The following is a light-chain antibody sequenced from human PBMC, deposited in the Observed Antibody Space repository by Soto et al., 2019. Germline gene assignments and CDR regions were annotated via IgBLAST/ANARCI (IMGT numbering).Light chain of an antibody. CDR3: CSCAGSYPSAYI. CDR2: DVY. CDR1: SSDVGAYNY. J-gene: IGLJ1*01. V-gene: IGLV2-11*01. Sequence: QSVLTQPRSVSGSPGQSVTVSCTGTSSDVGAYNYVTWYQQYLGKAPKLMIYDVYKRPSGVPDRFSGSKSGNTASLTISGLQADEEDDDYCCSCAGSYPSAYIFGSGTKVTVL.